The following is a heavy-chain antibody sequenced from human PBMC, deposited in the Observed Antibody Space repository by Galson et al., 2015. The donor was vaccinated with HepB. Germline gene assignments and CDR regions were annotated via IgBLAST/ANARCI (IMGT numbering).Heavy chain of an antibody. CDR1: GFTLSDYY. J-gene: IGHJ6*02. CDR2: ISSSGSTI. Sequence: SLRLSCAASGFTLSDYYMSWIRQAPGKGLEWVSYISSSGSTIYYADSVKGRFTISRDNAKNSLYLQMNSLRAEDTAVYYCAREVYDSSGYYFYYYYGMDVWGQGTTVTVSS. CDR3: AREVYDSSGYYFYYYYGMDV. V-gene: IGHV3-11*01. D-gene: IGHD3-22*01.